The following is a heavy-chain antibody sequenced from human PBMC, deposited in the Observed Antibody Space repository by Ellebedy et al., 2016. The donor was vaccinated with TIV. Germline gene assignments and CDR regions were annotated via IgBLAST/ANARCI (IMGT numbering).Heavy chain of an antibody. CDR1: GFSFRSYW. CDR3: ATDGSYGDYRSPTHAFVM. D-gene: IGHD3-16*01. J-gene: IGHJ3*02. V-gene: IGHV3-7*01. CDR2: MNQDGSAK. Sequence: GESLKISCTASGFSFRSYWMTWVRQAPGKGLEWVANMNQDGSAKYYVDSLRGRFTISRDNAKNSLYLQMNSLRGEDTAVYYCATDGSYGDYRSPTHAFVMWGRGTVVTVSS.